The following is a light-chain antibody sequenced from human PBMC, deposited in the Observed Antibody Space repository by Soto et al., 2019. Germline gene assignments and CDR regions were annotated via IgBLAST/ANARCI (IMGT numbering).Light chain of an antibody. Sequence: QSALTQPPSASGTPGQRVTISCSGSSSDIGSNTVNWYQQLPATAPKLLIYSDNQRPSGVPDRFSGSKSGTSASLAISGLQSEDEADYYCAAWDDRLNRVVFGGGTQLTVL. CDR3: AAWDDRLNRVV. CDR1: SSDIGSNT. CDR2: SDN. J-gene: IGLJ2*01. V-gene: IGLV1-44*01.